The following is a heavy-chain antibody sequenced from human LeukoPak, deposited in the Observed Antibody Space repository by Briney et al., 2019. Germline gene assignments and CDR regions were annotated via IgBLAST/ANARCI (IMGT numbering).Heavy chain of an antibody. D-gene: IGHD3-10*01. CDR2: ISGSGGST. V-gene: IGHV3-23*01. CDR1: GFTFSSYA. CDR3: AKETYYCGSGSILDY. Sequence: GGSLGLSCAAAGFTFSSYAMSWVRQAPGKGLEWVSAISGSGGSTYYADSVKGRFTISRDNSKNTLYLQMNSLRAEDTAVYYCAKETYYCGSGSILDYWGQGTLVTVSS. J-gene: IGHJ4*02.